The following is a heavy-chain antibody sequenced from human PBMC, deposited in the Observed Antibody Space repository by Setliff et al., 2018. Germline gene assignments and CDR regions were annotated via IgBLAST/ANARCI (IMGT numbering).Heavy chain of an antibody. CDR2: IYHSGST. V-gene: IGHV4-38-2*01. CDR1: GYSISSGYY. D-gene: IGHD2-21*01. CDR3: ARGRYWFAPNWFDP. J-gene: IGHJ5*02. Sequence: SETLSLTCAVSGYSISSGYYWAWIRQPPEKGLEWIGSIYHSGSTYYNPSLKSRVTISVDTSKNQFSLKLSSVTAADTAVYYCARGRYWFAPNWFDPWGQGTLVTVSS.